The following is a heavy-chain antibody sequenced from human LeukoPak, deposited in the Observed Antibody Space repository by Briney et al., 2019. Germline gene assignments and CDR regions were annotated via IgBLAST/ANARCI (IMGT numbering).Heavy chain of an antibody. CDR3: ARDLYRDSLPVSWFDP. J-gene: IGHJ5*02. V-gene: IGHV1-18*01. D-gene: IGHD4-11*01. Sequence: ASVKVSCKASGYTFTSYGISWVRQAPGQGLEWMGWISDYNGKTNDAQKLQGRVTMTTDTSTSTAYMELRSMRSDDTAVYYCARDLYRDSLPVSWFDPWGQGTLVTVSS. CDR1: GYTFTSYG. CDR2: ISDYNGKT.